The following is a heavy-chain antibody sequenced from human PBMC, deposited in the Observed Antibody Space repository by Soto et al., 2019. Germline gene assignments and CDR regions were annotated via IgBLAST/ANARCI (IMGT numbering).Heavy chain of an antibody. CDR2: INPNSGGT. D-gene: IGHD6-13*01. J-gene: IGHJ6*01. V-gene: IGHV1-2*02. CDR3: ARGEVAAAGVWIYHHYGMEV. CDR1: GYTFTGYY. Sequence: ASVKVSCKASGYTFTGYYMHWVRQAPGQGREWMGWINPNSGGTNYAQKFQGRVTMTRDTSISTAYMELSRLRSDDTAVYYCARGEVAAAGVWIYHHYGMEVWGQGTTVTVS.